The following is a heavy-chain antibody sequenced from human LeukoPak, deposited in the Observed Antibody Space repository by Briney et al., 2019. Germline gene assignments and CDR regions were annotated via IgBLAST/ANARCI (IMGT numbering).Heavy chain of an antibody. CDR2: MSHSGST. Sequence: PSETLSLTCVVSGYSISSGYHWGWIRQPPGKGLEWIGSMSHSGSTYYNPSLKSRVTISVDTSKNQFSVKLRSVTAADTAVYYCARRPRITTFDYWGQGTLVTVSS. D-gene: IGHD3-3*01. CDR3: ARRPRITTFDY. J-gene: IGHJ4*02. V-gene: IGHV4-38-2*01. CDR1: GYSISSGYH.